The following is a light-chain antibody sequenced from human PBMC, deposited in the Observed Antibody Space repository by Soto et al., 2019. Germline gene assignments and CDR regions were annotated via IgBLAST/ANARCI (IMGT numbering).Light chain of an antibody. CDR1: QSVGSTY. V-gene: IGKV3-20*01. Sequence: EVVLTQSPGTLSLSPGKRATLSCGASQSVGSTYVAWYQQKPGQAPRLLIYGASSRATGIPDRFSGSGSGTDFTLTISRLEPEEFAVYYCQQYTKSPWTFGQGTKVEMK. J-gene: IGKJ1*01. CDR2: GAS. CDR3: QQYTKSPWT.